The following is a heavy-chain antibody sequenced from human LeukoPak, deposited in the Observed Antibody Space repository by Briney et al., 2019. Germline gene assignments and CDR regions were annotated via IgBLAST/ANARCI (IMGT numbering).Heavy chain of an antibody. D-gene: IGHD1-26*01. CDR2: ISNSGRTI. CDR3: ATRGGTYSPDY. V-gene: IGHV3-48*03. Sequence: PGGALRLSCAVSGFTFSSYEMTWVRQAPGRDPGWVSYISNSGRTIYYANSVKDRFTISRDNAQNSLFLQMDSLRVKDTAVYYCATRGGTYSPDYWGQGTLVTVSS. J-gene: IGHJ4*02. CDR1: GFTFSSYE.